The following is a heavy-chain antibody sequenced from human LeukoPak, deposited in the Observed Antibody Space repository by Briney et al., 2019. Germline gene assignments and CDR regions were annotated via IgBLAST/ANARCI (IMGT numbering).Heavy chain of an antibody. J-gene: IGHJ4*02. D-gene: IGHD1-26*01. CDR2: IYSDGYT. Sequence: GGSLRLSCAVSGLIVSGNYMSWVRQAPGKGLEWVSTIYSDGYTYYAGSVKGRFTISRDNSKKTLYLQMNSLRAEDTAVYYCTRGGAGYPFDYWGQGTLVTVSS. V-gene: IGHV3-53*01. CDR3: TRGGAGYPFDY. CDR1: GLIVSGNY.